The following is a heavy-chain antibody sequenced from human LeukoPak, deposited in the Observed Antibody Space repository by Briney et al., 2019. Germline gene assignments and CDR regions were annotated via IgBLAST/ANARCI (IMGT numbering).Heavy chain of an antibody. J-gene: IGHJ5*02. CDR3: ARALGYCSVGSCTRGYNWFDP. CDR2: IYYGGST. Sequence: PETLSLTCAVSGGSISSSDYYWGWIRQPPGKGLEWIGSIYYGGSTYYNQSLKSRVTISVDTSMNQFSLKLSFVTTADTAVYYCARALGYCSVGSCTRGYNWFDPWGQGTLVTVPS. D-gene: IGHD2-15*01. CDR1: GGSISSSDYY. V-gene: IGHV4-39*01.